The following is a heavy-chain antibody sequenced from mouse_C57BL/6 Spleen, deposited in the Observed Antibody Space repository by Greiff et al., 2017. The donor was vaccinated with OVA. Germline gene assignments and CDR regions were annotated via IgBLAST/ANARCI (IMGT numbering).Heavy chain of an antibody. Sequence: EVQLQQSGPELVKPGASVKISCKASGYTFTDYNMDWVKQSHGKSLEWIGDINPNNGGTIYNQKFKGKATLTVDKSSSTAYMELRSLTSEDTAVYYCARSVTTVVATRYAMDYWGQGTSVTVSS. J-gene: IGHJ4*01. CDR3: ARSVTTVVATRYAMDY. V-gene: IGHV1-18*01. CDR1: GYTFTDYN. D-gene: IGHD1-1*01. CDR2: INPNNGGT.